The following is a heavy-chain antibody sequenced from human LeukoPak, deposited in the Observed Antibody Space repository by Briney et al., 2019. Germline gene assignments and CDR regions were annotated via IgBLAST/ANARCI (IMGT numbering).Heavy chain of an antibody. Sequence: ASVKVSCKTSGYTFTNYDMNWVRQAPGQGLEWMGWMNPNSGKAGYVEKFRGRVIMTRNISINTAYMELSTLTSDDTAIYYCARANWGSDYWGQGTLVTVSS. J-gene: IGHJ4*02. CDR3: ARANWGSDY. V-gene: IGHV1-8*01. D-gene: IGHD7-27*01. CDR2: MNPNSGKA. CDR1: GYTFTNYD.